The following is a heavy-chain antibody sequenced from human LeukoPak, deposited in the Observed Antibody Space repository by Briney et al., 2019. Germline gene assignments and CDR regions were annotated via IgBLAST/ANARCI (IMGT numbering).Heavy chain of an antibody. Sequence: PSETLSLTCAVYGGSFSGYYWSWIRQPPGKGLEWIGEINHSGSTNYNPSLKSRVTISVDTSKNQFSLKLSSVTAADTAVYYCARESPYGDLLWGQGTLVTVSS. D-gene: IGHD4-17*01. CDR1: GGSFSGYY. CDR3: ARESPYGDLL. J-gene: IGHJ4*02. CDR2: INHSGST. V-gene: IGHV4-34*01.